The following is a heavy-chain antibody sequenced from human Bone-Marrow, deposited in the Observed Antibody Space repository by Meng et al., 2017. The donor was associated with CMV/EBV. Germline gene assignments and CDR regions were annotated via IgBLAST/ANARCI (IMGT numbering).Heavy chain of an antibody. D-gene: IGHD3-22*01. CDR1: GFTFSSYS. V-gene: IGHV3-21*01. Sequence: GGSLRLSCAASGFTFSSYSMNWVRQAPGKGLEWVSSISSSSSYIYYADSVKGRFTISRDNAKNSLYLQMNSLRAEDTAVYYCAKDIQSGFFDYWGQGTLVTVSS. CDR2: ISSSSSYI. J-gene: IGHJ4*02. CDR3: AKDIQSGFFDY.